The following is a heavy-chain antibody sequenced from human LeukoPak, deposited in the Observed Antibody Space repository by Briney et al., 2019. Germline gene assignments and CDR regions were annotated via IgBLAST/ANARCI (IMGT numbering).Heavy chain of an antibody. CDR1: GGSISDIINY. Sequence: SETLSLTCTVSGGSISDIINYWGWIRQPPGKGLEWIGSIYYSGSTYYNPSLKSRVTISVDTSKNQFSLKLSSVTAADTAVYYCASLIVGATPYFDYWGQGTLVTVSS. J-gene: IGHJ4*02. CDR3: ASLIVGATPYFDY. D-gene: IGHD1-26*01. V-gene: IGHV4-39*01. CDR2: IYYSGST.